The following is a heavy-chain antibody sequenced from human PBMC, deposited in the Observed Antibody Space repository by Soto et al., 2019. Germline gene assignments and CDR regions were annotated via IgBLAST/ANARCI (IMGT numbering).Heavy chain of an antibody. CDR1: VFTFSTYS. V-gene: IGHV3-21*01. CDR2: ISSSSSATYI. CDR3: ARQGTSTKYYTMDV. Sequence: PGGSLRLSCAGSVFTFSTYSMDWARQAPGKGLEWVSSISSSSSATYINYADSAKGRFTISRDNAQNSLYLQMNSLRPEDTAVYYCARQGTSTKYYTMDVWGQGTTVTVSS. J-gene: IGHJ6*02. D-gene: IGHD2-2*01.